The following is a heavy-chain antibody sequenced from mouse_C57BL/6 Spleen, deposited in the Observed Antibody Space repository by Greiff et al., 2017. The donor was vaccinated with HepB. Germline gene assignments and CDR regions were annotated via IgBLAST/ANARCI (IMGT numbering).Heavy chain of an antibody. CDR2: IFPGSGST. Sequence: QVQLKQSGPELVKPGASVKISCKASGYTFTDYYINWVKQRPGQGLEWIGWIFPGSGSTYYNEKFKGKATLTVDKSSSTAYMLLSSLTSEDSAVYFCARRAYYGSSPWYFDVWGTGTTVTVSS. D-gene: IGHD1-1*01. CDR1: GYTFTDYY. J-gene: IGHJ1*03. CDR3: ARRAYYGSSPWYFDV. V-gene: IGHV1-75*01.